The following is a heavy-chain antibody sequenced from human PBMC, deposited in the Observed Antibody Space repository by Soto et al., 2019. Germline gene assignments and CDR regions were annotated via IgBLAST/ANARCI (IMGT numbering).Heavy chain of an antibody. J-gene: IGHJ5*02. D-gene: IGHD6-13*01. CDR1: GYTFTAYY. CDR3: AKIATAGDFDP. Sequence: ASVRVSCKASGYTFTAYYMHWVRQAPGQGLEWMGWINPNSGDTNYAQKFQGRVTMTRDTSISTAYMELSRLRSDDTAMYYCAKIATAGDFDPWGQGTLVTVSS. CDR2: INPNSGDT. V-gene: IGHV1-2*02.